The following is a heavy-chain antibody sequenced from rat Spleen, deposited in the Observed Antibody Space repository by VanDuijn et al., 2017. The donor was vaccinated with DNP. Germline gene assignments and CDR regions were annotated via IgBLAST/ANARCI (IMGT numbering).Heavy chain of an antibody. V-gene: IGHV2-1*01. CDR3: ARYTGTPFDY. CDR1: GFSLTSNS. J-gene: IGHJ2*01. Sequence: QVLLKESGPGLVQPSQTLSLTCTVSGFSLTSNSVHWVRQPPGKGLEWVGAMWSGGSTDYNSALKSRLSVSRDTSKSQVFLKMDSLQPEDTGTYYCARYTGTPFDYWGQGVMVTVSS. D-gene: IGHD4-1*01. CDR2: MWSGGST.